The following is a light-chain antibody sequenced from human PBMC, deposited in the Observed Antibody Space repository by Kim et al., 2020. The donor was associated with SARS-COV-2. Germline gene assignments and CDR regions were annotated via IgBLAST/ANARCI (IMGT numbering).Light chain of an antibody. CDR2: SVS. Sequence: DIVMTQSPDSLTVSLGERATINCKSSQSVLYSPDNRNCLAWYQHKPGQPPKLLIYSVSTRESGVPDRFTGSGSVTDFTLTISSLQAEDVAVYYCQQYLGSPPYTFGQGTKLEI. V-gene: IGKV4-1*01. CDR3: QQYLGSPPYT. J-gene: IGKJ2*01. CDR1: QSVLYSPDNRNC.